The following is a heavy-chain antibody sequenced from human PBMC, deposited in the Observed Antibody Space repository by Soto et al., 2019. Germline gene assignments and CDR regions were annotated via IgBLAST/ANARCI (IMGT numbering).Heavy chain of an antibody. CDR1: GFSFSTSA. D-gene: IGHD1-26*01. CDR3: AKIYSGPSEDAFDV. V-gene: IGHV3-23*01. J-gene: IGHJ3*01. Sequence: EVQLLESGGGFAQPGGSLRLSCAASGFSFSTSAMTWVRLAPGKGLEWVSLITDSGSRTSYADSVKCRFTISRANSKNMVYLEERNLNAGDTAVYYCAKIYSGPSEDAFDVWGQGTRVIVSS. CDR2: ITDSGSRT.